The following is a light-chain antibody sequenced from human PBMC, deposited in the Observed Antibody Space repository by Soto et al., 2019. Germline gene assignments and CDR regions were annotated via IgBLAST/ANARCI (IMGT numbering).Light chain of an antibody. Sequence: QSVLTQPASVSGSPGQSITISCTGTSSDVGGYNYVSWYQQHPGKAPKLIIYDVSYRPSGVSNRFSGSKSGNTASLTISGLQAEDEAEYFCSSYSRRSTDVFGTGTKVTVL. V-gene: IGLV2-14*03. CDR2: DVS. CDR3: SSYSRRSTDV. CDR1: SSDVGGYNY. J-gene: IGLJ1*01.